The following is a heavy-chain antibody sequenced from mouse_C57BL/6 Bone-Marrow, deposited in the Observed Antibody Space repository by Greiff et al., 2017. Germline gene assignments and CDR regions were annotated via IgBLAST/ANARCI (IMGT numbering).Heavy chain of an antibody. CDR1: GFTFSDYG. CDR2: ISSGSSTI. J-gene: IGHJ1*03. D-gene: IGHD1-1*01. CDR3: ARGYGSRGWYFDV. V-gene: IGHV5-17*01. Sequence: EVKLMESGGGLVKPGGSLKLSCAASGFTFSDYGMHWVRQAPEKGLEWVAYISSGSSTIYYADTVKGRFTISRDNAKNTLFLQMTSLRSEDTAMYYCARGYGSRGWYFDVWGTGTTVTVSS.